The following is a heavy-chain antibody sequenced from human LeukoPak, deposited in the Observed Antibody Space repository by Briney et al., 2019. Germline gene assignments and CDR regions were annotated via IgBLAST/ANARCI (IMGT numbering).Heavy chain of an antibody. V-gene: IGHV3-48*03. CDR1: GFTFSSYE. D-gene: IGHD6-19*01. J-gene: IGHJ4*02. CDR3: AKRRADEYSSDYQYFFDY. Sequence: GGSLRLSCAASGFTFSSYEMNWVRQAPGKGLEWVSYISTTGSSIYYADSVKGRFTISRDNSKNTLYLQMNSLRAEDTAVYYCAKRRADEYSSDYQYFFDYWGQGTLVTVSS. CDR2: ISTTGSSI.